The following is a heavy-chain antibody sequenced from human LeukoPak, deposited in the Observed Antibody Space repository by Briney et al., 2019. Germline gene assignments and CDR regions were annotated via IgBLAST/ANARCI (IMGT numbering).Heavy chain of an antibody. CDR2: IYYSGST. CDR1: GGSFSGYY. Sequence: SETLSLTCAVYGGSFSGYYWSWIRQPPGKGLEWIGYIYYSGSTYYNPSLKSRVTISVDTSKNQFSLKLSSVTAADTAVYYCAGTEATRITIFGVGGPFDPWGQGTLVTVSS. V-gene: IGHV4-59*06. D-gene: IGHD3-3*01. J-gene: IGHJ5*02. CDR3: AGTEATRITIFGVGGPFDP.